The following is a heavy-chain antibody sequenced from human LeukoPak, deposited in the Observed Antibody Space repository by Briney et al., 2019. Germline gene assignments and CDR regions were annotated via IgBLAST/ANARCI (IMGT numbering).Heavy chain of an antibody. Sequence: SETLSLTCAVYGGSFSGYYWSWIRQPPGKGLEWIGEINHSGSTNYNPSLKSRVTISVDTSKNQFSLKLSPVTAADTAVYYCARLNNYWGQGTLVTVSS. CDR3: ARLNNY. J-gene: IGHJ4*02. CDR2: INHSGST. D-gene: IGHD2/OR15-2a*01. V-gene: IGHV4-34*01. CDR1: GGSFSGYY.